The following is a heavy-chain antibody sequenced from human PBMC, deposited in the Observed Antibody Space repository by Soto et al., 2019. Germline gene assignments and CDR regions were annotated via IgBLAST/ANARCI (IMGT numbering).Heavy chain of an antibody. CDR1: GGSISSGGYS. Sequence: PSETLSLTCAASGGSISSGGYSWSWIRQPPGKGLEWIGYIYHSGSTYYNPSLKSRVTISVDRSKNQFSLKLSSVTAADTAVYYCARGGRDRARSGMDVWGQGTTVTVSS. J-gene: IGHJ6*02. CDR2: IYHSGST. CDR3: ARGGRDRARSGMDV. D-gene: IGHD6-6*01. V-gene: IGHV4-30-2*01.